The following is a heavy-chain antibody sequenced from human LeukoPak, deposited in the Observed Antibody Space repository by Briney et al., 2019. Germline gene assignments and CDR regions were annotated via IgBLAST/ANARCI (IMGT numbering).Heavy chain of an antibody. CDR3: ATPGIAAAGKGYYYYGMDV. J-gene: IGHJ6*02. CDR2: ISSSSSYI. V-gene: IGHV3-21*04. Sequence: GGSLRLSCAASGFTFSSYSMNWVRQAPGKGLEWVSSISSSSSYIYYADSVKGRFTISRDNAKNSLYLQMNSLRAEDTAVYYCATPGIAAAGKGYYYYGMDVWGQGTTVTVSS. D-gene: IGHD6-13*01. CDR1: GFTFSSYS.